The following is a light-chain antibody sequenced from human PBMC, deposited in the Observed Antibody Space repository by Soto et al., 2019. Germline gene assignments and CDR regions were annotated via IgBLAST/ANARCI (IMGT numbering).Light chain of an antibody. V-gene: IGKV3-20*01. CDR2: GAS. J-gene: IGKJ3*01. CDR1: QSVSSSY. Sequence: EIVLTQSPGTLSLSPGERATLSCRASQSVSSSYLAWYQQKPGQAPRLLIYGASSRATGIPDRFSGSGSGTDFTLTISRLEPEDFAVYYCQQYGSSPCTFCPGTKVDIK. CDR3: QQYGSSPCT.